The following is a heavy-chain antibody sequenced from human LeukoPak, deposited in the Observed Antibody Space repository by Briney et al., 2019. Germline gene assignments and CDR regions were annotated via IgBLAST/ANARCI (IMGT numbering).Heavy chain of an antibody. CDR1: GGSITSGDYY. Sequence: SQTLSLTCSVSGGSITSGDYYWGWIRQSPGKGLEWIGYIYYTGSTYYNPSLKSRVTLSIDMSKNQFSLKVSSVIAADTAVYYCARVRYLHYFDYWGQGTLVTVSS. V-gene: IGHV4-30-4*01. CDR2: IYYTGST. CDR3: ARVRYLHYFDY. D-gene: IGHD2-15*01. J-gene: IGHJ4*02.